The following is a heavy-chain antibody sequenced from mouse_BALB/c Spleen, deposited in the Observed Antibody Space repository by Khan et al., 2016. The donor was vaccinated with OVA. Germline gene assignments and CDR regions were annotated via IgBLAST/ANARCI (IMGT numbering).Heavy chain of an antibody. J-gene: IGHJ3*01. D-gene: IGHD2-14*01. Sequence: QVQLKESGAELARPGASVKMSCKASGYTFTTYTIHWVKQRPGQGLEWIGYIIPSTDYTNYNKKFKDKATLNAEKSSTTAYMQLRSLTSEDSAVYYCTREGAYYRSDGWFAYWGQGTLVTVSA. CDR1: GYTFTTYT. CDR2: IIPSTDYT. CDR3: TREGAYYRSDGWFAY. V-gene: IGHV1-4*01.